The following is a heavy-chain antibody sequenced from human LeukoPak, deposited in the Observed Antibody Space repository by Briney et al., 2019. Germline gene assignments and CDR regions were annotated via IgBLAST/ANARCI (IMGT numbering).Heavy chain of an antibody. D-gene: IGHD2-15*01. CDR1: GGSISSSSYY. CDR2: IYYSGST. V-gene: IGHV4-39*01. Sequence: SETLSLTCTVSGGSISSSSYYWGWIRQPPGKGLEWIGSIYYSGSTYYDPSLKSRVTISVDTSKNQFSLKLSSVTAADTAVYYCVGQGYCSGGSCYRVVYYYYYGMDVWGQGTTVTVSS. CDR3: VGQGYCSGGSCYRVVYYYYYGMDV. J-gene: IGHJ6*02.